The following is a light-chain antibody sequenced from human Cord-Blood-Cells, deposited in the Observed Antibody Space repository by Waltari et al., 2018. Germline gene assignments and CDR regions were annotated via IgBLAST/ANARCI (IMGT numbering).Light chain of an antibody. Sequence: QSALNWPRSVSRSPGQSVTLSCTGTSSDICGSNDVSWYQQHPGKAPKLMIYDVSKRPSGGHDRFSGSKSGNTASLTISGLQAEDEADYYCCSYAGSYTLVFGGGTKLTVL. CDR1: SSDICGSND. CDR3: CSYAGSYTLV. V-gene: IGLV2-11*01. J-gene: IGLJ2*01. CDR2: DVS.